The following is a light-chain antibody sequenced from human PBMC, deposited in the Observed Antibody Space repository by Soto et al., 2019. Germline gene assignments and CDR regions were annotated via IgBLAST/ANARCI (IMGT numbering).Light chain of an antibody. V-gene: IGLV2-23*01. J-gene: IGLJ3*02. CDR2: EGS. CDR1: SSDVGSYNL. CDR3: CSYAGSSTLNWV. Sequence: QSALTQPASVSGSPGQSITISCTGTSSDVGSYNLVSWYQQHPGKAPKLMIYEGSKRPSGVSNRFSGSKSGNTASLTISGLQAEDEAGYYCCSYAGSSTLNWVFGGGTKLTVL.